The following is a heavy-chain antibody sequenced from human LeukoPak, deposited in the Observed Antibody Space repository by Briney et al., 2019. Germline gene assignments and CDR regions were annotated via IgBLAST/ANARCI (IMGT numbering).Heavy chain of an antibody. CDR2: INPLTGGT. D-gene: IGHD6-19*01. CDR3: ARDVEQWPKHYYYCGMDV. CDR1: GYTFTGYY. J-gene: IGHJ6*02. Sequence: ASVMVACKASGYTFTGYYMHWVRQAPGQGLEWMGWINPLTGGTNYAQKFQGRVTTTMDTSISTAYMELNRLRSDDTAVYYCARDVEQWPKHYYYCGMDVWGQGTTVTVSS. V-gene: IGHV1-2*02.